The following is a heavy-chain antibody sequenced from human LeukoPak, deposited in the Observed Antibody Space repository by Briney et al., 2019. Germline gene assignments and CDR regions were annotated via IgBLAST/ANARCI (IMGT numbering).Heavy chain of an antibody. CDR3: ARGRIPSRYSSSWYGY. Sequence: SETLSLTCAVYGGSFSGYYWSWIRQPPGKGLEWIGEINHSGSTIYNPSLKSRVTISVDTSKNQFSLKLSSVTAADTAVYYCARGRIPSRYSSSWYGYWGQGTLVTVSS. V-gene: IGHV4-34*01. J-gene: IGHJ4*02. CDR2: INHSGST. CDR1: GGSFSGYY. D-gene: IGHD6-13*01.